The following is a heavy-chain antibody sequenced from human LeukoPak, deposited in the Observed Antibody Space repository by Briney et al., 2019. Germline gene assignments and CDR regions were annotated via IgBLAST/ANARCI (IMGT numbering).Heavy chain of an antibody. J-gene: IGHJ1*01. CDR1: GFTFSSYW. D-gene: IGHD6-6*01. V-gene: IGHV3-7*01. CDR2: IKQDGSEK. Sequence: GGSLRLSCAASGFTFSSYWMSWVRQAPGKGLERVANIKQDGSEKYYVDSVKGRFTISRDNAKNSLYLQMNSLRAEDTAVYFCARSRYTVSSAAYSEYFQVWGQGTLVTVSS. CDR3: ARSRYTVSSAAYSEYFQV.